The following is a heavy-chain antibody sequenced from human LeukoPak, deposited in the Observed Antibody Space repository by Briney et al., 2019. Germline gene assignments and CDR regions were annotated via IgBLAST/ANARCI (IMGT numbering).Heavy chain of an antibody. V-gene: IGHV4-34*01. Sequence: SETLSLTCAVYGGSFSGYYWSWIRQPPGKGLEWIGEINHSGSTNYNPSLKSRVTISVDTSKNQFSLKLSSVTAADTAVYYCARDGYNAYYYCYGMDVWGQGTTVTVSS. D-gene: IGHD5-24*01. CDR2: INHSGST. J-gene: IGHJ6*02. CDR1: GGSFSGYY. CDR3: ARDGYNAYYYCYGMDV.